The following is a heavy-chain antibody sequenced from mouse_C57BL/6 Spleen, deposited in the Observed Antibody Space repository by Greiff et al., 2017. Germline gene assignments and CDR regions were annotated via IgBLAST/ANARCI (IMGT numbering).Heavy chain of an antibody. V-gene: IGHV1-61*01. Sequence: QVHVKQPGAELVRPGSSVKLSCKASGYTFTSYWLDWVKQRPGQGLEWIGNIYPYDSETHYNQKFKDKATLTVDKSSSTAYMQLSSLTSEDSAVYYCARIGYGNYFDYWGQGTTLTVSS. CDR2: IYPYDSET. D-gene: IGHD2-10*02. CDR1: GYTFTSYW. CDR3: ARIGYGNYFDY. J-gene: IGHJ2*01.